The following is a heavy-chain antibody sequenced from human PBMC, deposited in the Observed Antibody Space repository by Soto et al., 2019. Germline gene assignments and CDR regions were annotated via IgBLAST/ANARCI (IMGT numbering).Heavy chain of an antibody. J-gene: IGHJ4*02. CDR1: GYTFTSYG. CDR3: ARDQLRYFDWLLHPAPFDY. CDR2: ISAYNGNT. Sequence: ASVKVSCKASGYTFTSYGISWVRQAPGQGLEWMGWISAYNGNTNYAQKLQGRVTMTTDTSTSTAYMELRSLRSDDTAVYYCARDQLRYFDWLLHPAPFDYWGQGTLVTVSS. V-gene: IGHV1-18*01. D-gene: IGHD3-9*01.